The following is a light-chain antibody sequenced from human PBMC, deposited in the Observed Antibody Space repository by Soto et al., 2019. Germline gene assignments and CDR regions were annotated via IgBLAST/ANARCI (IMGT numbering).Light chain of an antibody. J-gene: IGLJ1*01. CDR3: CSYAGSSTYV. V-gene: IGLV2-23*01. CDR1: SSDVGSYNL. CDR2: EGS. Sequence: ALTKPASVYGSAGESITIAKKGTSSDVGSYNLVSWYQQHPGKAPKLMIYEGSKRPSGVSIRFSGSKSGNTASLTISGLQAEDEADYYCCSYAGSSTYVFGTGTKVTVL.